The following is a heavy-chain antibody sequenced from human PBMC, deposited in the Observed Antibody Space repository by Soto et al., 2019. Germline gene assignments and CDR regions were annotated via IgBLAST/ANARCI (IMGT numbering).Heavy chain of an antibody. CDR2: IFYSGST. V-gene: IGHV4-39*07. CDR3: ARDLGRDTAMVYYYYGMDV. J-gene: IGHJ6*02. D-gene: IGHD5-18*01. Sequence: PSEPLSLTCTVSGGSISSSSYYWGWIRQPPGKGMEWIGSIFYSGSTYYNPSLKSRVTTSVDTSKNQFSLKLSSVTAADTAVYYCARDLGRDTAMVYYYYGMDVWGQGTTVT. CDR1: GGSISSSSYY.